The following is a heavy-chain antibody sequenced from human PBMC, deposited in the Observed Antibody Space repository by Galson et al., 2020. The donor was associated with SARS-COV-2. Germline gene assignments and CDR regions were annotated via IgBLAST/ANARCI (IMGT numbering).Heavy chain of an antibody. V-gene: IGHV3-53*01. CDR1: GFTVSSNF. Sequence: GSLRLSCAASGFTVSSNFMSWVRQAPGKGLEWVSVIYSGGSTFYSDAAKGRFIISRDNSKNTLYLQMNSLRAEDTAVYYCAREGYSNYVFESWGQGTLVTVSS. D-gene: IGHD4-4*01. CDR3: AREGYSNYVFES. J-gene: IGHJ4*02. CDR2: IYSGGST.